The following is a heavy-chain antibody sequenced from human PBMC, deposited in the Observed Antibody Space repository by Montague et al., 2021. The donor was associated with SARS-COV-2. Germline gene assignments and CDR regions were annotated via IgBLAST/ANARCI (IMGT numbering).Heavy chain of an antibody. V-gene: IGHV6-1*01. Sequence: CAISGDSVSSNSVAWSWNRQSPSRGLEWLGRTYYRSKWDSDYAPSVRGRLTVNPDASKNEFSLELNYVTPEDAAVYYCVRYSGWFYFDFWGQGTLVTVSS. D-gene: IGHD6-19*01. CDR2: TYYRSKWDS. CDR3: VRYSGWFYFDF. CDR1: GDSVSSNSVA. J-gene: IGHJ4*02.